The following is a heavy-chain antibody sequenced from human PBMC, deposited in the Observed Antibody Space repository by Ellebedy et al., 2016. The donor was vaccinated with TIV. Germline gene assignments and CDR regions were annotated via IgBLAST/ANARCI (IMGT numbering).Heavy chain of an antibody. D-gene: IGHD4-17*01. Sequence: GESLKISXAASGFTFSSYAMSWVRQAPGKGLEWVSAISGSGGSTYYADSVKGRFTISRDNSKNTLYLQMNSLRAEDTAVYYCAKGHDYGDYGGFDYWGQGTLVTVSS. CDR3: AKGHDYGDYGGFDY. CDR1: GFTFSSYA. J-gene: IGHJ4*02. V-gene: IGHV3-23*01. CDR2: ISGSGGST.